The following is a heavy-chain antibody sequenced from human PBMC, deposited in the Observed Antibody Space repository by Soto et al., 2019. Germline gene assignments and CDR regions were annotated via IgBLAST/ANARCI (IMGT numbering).Heavy chain of an antibody. CDR1: GGTFSTSS. CDR3: ARDVVRSTAGDS. Sequence: QLQLVQSGTEVKEPGSSVKVSCKASGGTFSTSSFVWVRQGPGQGLEWMGGIIPIFTRTKFAQKFQGRVTFSADESTRTTYMELRSLTSEDTAIYYCARDVVRSTAGDSWGQGALVTVSS. V-gene: IGHV1-69*01. J-gene: IGHJ4*02. CDR2: IIPIFTRT. D-gene: IGHD2-21*01.